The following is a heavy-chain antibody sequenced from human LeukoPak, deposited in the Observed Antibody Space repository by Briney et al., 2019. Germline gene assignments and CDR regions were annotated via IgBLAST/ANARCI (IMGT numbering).Heavy chain of an antibody. J-gene: IGHJ6*03. CDR1: GFTFSSYW. CDR3: ARVKQQLVRLLGRDTTYYYYYYMDV. Sequence: GGSLRLSCAASGFTFSSYWMIWVRQAQGKGLEWVAHIKQDGSGKHYVDSVKGRFTISRDNAKNSLFLQMNSLRVEDTAVYYCARVKQQLVRLLGRDTTYYYYYYMDVWGKGTTVTVSS. CDR2: IKQDGSGK. V-gene: IGHV3-7*01. D-gene: IGHD6-13*01.